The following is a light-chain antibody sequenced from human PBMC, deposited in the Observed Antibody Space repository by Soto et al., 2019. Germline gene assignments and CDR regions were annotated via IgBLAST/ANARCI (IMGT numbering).Light chain of an antibody. CDR3: SSYTSSSTSRGDVV. Sequence: QSVLTQPASVSGSPGQSITISCTGTSSDVGGYNYVSWYQQHPGKAPKLMIYDVSNRPSGVSNRFSGSKSGNTASLTISGLQVEDEADYYCSSYTSSSTSRGDVVFGGGTKLTVL. V-gene: IGLV2-14*01. J-gene: IGLJ2*01. CDR1: SSDVGGYNY. CDR2: DVS.